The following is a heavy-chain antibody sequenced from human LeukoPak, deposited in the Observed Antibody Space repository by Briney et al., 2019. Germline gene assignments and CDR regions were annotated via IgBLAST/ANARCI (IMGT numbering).Heavy chain of an antibody. V-gene: IGHV3-72*01. Sequence: GGSLRLSCAASGFTFSDHYMDWVRQAPGKGLEWLARSRDKAKSYSTEHAASVKGRFTISRDNSKNSLYLQMNSLKTEDTAVYYCARRSNSYHTFDFWGQGTLVTVSS. CDR2: SRDKAKSYST. J-gene: IGHJ4*02. D-gene: IGHD2-2*01. CDR3: ARRSNSYHTFDF. CDR1: GFTFSDHY.